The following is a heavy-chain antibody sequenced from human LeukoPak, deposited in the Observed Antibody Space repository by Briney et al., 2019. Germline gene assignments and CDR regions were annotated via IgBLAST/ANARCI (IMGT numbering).Heavy chain of an antibody. J-gene: IGHJ4*02. CDR2: VDHAGSGT. CDR3: ATDLG. V-gene: IGHV3-74*01. Sequence: EGSLRLSCAASGFTFTSYWMHWVRQPPGKGLVWVSRVDHAGSGTAYADSVTGRFTISRDNAKNTVYLQMNSLRAEDTAVYYCATDLGWGQGTLVIVSS. CDR1: GFTFTSYW. D-gene: IGHD4-17*01.